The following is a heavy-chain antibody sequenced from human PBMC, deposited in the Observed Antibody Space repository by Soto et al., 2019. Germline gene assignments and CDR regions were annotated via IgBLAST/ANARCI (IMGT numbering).Heavy chain of an antibody. J-gene: IGHJ4*02. Sequence: EVQLVESGGGLVQPGGSLKLSCAASGFTFSGSAMHWVRQTSGKGLEWVGRIRTKANDYATVYSASVKGRFTISRDDSKNTAYLEMNRLGPEDKALYYCTPTVTLRGFDYWGQGTLVTVSS. D-gene: IGHD4-17*01. CDR3: TPTVTLRGFDY. CDR1: GFTFSGSA. V-gene: IGHV3-73*02. CDR2: IRTKANDYAT.